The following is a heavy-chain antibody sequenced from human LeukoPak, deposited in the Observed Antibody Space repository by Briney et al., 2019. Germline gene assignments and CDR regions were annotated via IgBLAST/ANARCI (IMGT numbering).Heavy chain of an antibody. J-gene: IGHJ4*02. Sequence: GGSLRLSCAAAGFTFSNSNMNWVRQAPGKGLEWFSYISSSSGHTEYADSVKGRFTVSRDNAKNSLFLQLNSLRADDTAVYYCARVGSIAAAGTPDYWGQGTLVTVSS. CDR2: ISSSSGHT. D-gene: IGHD6-13*01. V-gene: IGHV3-21*05. CDR1: GFTFSNSN. CDR3: ARVGSIAAAGTPDY.